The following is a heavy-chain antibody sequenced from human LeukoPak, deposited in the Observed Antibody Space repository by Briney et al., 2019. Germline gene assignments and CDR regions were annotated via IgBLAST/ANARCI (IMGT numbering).Heavy chain of an antibody. CDR3: ATGRAAAGQYYFDY. D-gene: IGHD6-13*01. J-gene: IGHJ4*02. V-gene: IGHV4-39*01. CDR1: GGSISNSIYY. CDR2: ISYSGST. Sequence: SETLSLTCTVSGGSISNSIYYWAWIRQPPGKGLEWIGTISYSGSTYYNPSLKSRVTISVDTSKNQFSLKLNSVTAADTAVYYCATGRAAAGQYYFDYWGQGTLATVSS.